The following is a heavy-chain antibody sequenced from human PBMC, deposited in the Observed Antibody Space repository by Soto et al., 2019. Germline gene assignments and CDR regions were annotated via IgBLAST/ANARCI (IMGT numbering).Heavy chain of an antibody. Sequence: SETLSLTCTVSGGSISSNYWTWIRQPPGKGLEWIGYVYNSGSTNYNPSLKSRVTISEDTSKSQFSLKVNSMTAADTAVYYCARYRREAVAGYTLDNWGQGMLVTVSS. CDR1: GGSISSNY. J-gene: IGHJ4*02. CDR3: ARYRREAVAGYTLDN. CDR2: VYNSGST. D-gene: IGHD6-13*01. V-gene: IGHV4-59*01.